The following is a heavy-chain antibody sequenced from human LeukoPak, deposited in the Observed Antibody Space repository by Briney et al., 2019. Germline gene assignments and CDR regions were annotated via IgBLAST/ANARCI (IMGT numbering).Heavy chain of an antibody. J-gene: IGHJ6*02. CDR1: GFSFSNYG. V-gene: IGHV3-33*01. Sequence: GGSLRLSCVASGFSFSNYGMHWVRQAPGKGLEWVAVIWHDGTNVDYADSVRGRFAISRENSKNTLYLQMTSLRAEDTAVYYCARDGCSGGSCYYYYYGMDVWGQGTTVTVSS. CDR3: ARDGCSGGSCYYYYYGMDV. D-gene: IGHD2-15*01. CDR2: IWHDGTNV.